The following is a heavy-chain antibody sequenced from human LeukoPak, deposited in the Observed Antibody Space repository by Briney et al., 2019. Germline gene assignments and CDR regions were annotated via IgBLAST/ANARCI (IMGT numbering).Heavy chain of an antibody. CDR3: ARHQWHYYYYMGV. J-gene: IGHJ6*03. CDR1: GGSISSSSYY. D-gene: IGHD6-19*01. CDR2: IYYSGDT. Sequence: SETLSPTCTVSGGSISSSSYYWDWIRQPPGKGLEWIGSIYYSGDTYYNPSLKSRRVTISVDTSKNQFSLRLSSVTAADTAVYYCARHQWHYYYYMGVWGKGSTVTVSS. V-gene: IGHV4-39*01.